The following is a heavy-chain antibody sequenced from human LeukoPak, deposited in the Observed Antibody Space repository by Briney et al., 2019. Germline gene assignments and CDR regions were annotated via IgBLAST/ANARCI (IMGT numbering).Heavy chain of an antibody. J-gene: IGHJ6*03. D-gene: IGHD1-14*01. V-gene: IGHV4-59*01. CDR2: IYYSGST. Sequence: PSETLSLTCTVSGGSISSYYWSWLRQPPGKGLEWIGYIYYSGSTNYNPSLKSRVTISVDTSKNQFSLKLSSVTAADTAVYYCARYKGYYYYMDVWGKGTTVTVSS. CDR1: GGSISSYY. CDR3: ARYKGYYYYMDV.